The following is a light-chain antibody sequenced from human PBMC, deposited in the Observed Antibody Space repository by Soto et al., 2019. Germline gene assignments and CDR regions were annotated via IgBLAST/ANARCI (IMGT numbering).Light chain of an antibody. CDR3: SSYTSSSTSV. V-gene: IGLV2-14*01. CDR2: DVG. CDR1: SSDVGGYKY. Sequence: QSVLSQPASVSGSPGQSITISCTGTSSDVGGYKYVSWFQQHPGKAPKLMIYDVGNRPSGVSSRFSGSKSGNTASLTVSGLQAEDEADYYCSSYTSSSTSVFGGGTKVTVL. J-gene: IGLJ2*01.